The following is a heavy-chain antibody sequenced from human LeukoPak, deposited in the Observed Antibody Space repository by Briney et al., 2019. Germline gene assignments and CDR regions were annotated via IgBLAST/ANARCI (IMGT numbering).Heavy chain of an antibody. CDR2: IYTAGST. CDR1: GGSISSYH. V-gene: IGHV4-4*07. J-gene: IGHJ6*03. D-gene: IGHD2/OR15-2a*01. CDR3: ARDGGNIIAGAYYYYMDV. Sequence: NPSETLSLTCSVSGGSISSYHWSWIRQPAGKGLEWIGRIYTAGSTNYNPSLKSRVTMSVDTSKNQFSLKLNSVTAADTAVYYCARDGGNIIAGAYYYYMDVWGKGTTVAVSS.